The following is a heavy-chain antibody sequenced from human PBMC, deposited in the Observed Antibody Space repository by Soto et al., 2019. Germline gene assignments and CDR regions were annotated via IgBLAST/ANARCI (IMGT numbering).Heavy chain of an antibody. J-gene: IGHJ4*02. CDR2: ISGSGGST. CDR1: GFTFSSYA. CDR3: AKDAGRRDGYNYHFYFDY. Sequence: GGSLRLSCAASGFTFSSYAMSWVRQAPGKGLEWVSAISGSGGSTYYADSVKGRFTISRDNSKNTLYLQMNSLRAEDTAVYYCAKDAGRRDGYNYHFYFDYWGQGTLVTVSS. V-gene: IGHV3-23*01. D-gene: IGHD5-12*01.